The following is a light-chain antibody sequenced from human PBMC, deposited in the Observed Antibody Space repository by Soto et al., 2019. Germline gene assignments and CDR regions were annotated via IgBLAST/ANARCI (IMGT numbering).Light chain of an antibody. CDR2: EVS. CDR3: ASNTGTRV. V-gene: IGLV2-18*02. Sequence: QSLLTQPPSVSGSPGQSVTISCTGTSSDIGNYNYVSWYQQAPGTAPKLMIFEVSNRPSGVPDRFSGSKSGNTASLTISGLQAEDEADYYCASNTGTRVFGGGTKLTVL. CDR1: SSDIGNYNY. J-gene: IGLJ3*02.